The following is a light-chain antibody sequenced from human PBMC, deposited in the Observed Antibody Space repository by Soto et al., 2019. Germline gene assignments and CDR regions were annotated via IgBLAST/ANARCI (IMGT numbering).Light chain of an antibody. CDR1: ESISDY. CDR3: QQTFSHLLS. Sequence: IQLTQSPSSLSASVGDRVTIVCRASESISDYLNWYQLKSGEAPKVLIYSASTLRGGVPSGFSGTGSGTEFTLTISSLQPEDVATYCCQQTFSHLLSFGGGTTVEIK. J-gene: IGKJ4*01. CDR2: SAS. V-gene: IGKV1-39*01.